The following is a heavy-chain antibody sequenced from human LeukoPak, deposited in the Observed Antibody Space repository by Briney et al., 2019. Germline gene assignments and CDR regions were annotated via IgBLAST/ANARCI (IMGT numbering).Heavy chain of an antibody. J-gene: IGHJ6*03. CDR1: GGSISSYY. D-gene: IGHD2-21*01. Sequence: SETLSLTXTVSGGSISSYYWSWIRQPPGKGLEWIGYIYYSGSTNYNPSLKSRVTISVDTSKNQFSLKLSSVTAADTAVYYCARVLAYCGGDCPYYYYYYMDVWGKGTTVTVSS. V-gene: IGHV4-59*01. CDR2: IYYSGST. CDR3: ARVLAYCGGDCPYYYYYYMDV.